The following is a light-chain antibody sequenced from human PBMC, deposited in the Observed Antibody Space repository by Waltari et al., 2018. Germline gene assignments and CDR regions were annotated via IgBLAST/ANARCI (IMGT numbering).Light chain of an antibody. V-gene: IGLV2-8*01. Sequence: QSALTQPPSASGSPGQPVTISCTGTSSDVGGYNFVSWYQQHPGKAPKLIISEVNKRPSGVPDRFFGSKSGNTASLTVSGLQAEDEADYYCSSFTGSINWVFGGGTKLTVL. CDR3: SSFTGSINWV. CDR2: EVN. CDR1: SSDVGGYNF. J-gene: IGLJ2*01.